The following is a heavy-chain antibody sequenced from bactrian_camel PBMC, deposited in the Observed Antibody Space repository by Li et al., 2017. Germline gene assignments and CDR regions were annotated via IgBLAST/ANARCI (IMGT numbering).Heavy chain of an antibody. CDR1: GFISSSNY. D-gene: IGHD1*01. CDR2: IYSDGSNT. CDR3: ASVGSRFRLVSRCSRGYKDSRFLER. J-gene: IGHJ4*01. V-gene: IGHV3-2*01. Sequence: QLVESGGGLVQPGGSLRLSCAASGFISSSNYISWVRQAPGKGLEWVSSIYSDGSNTDYADSVKGRFTISRDNAKNTVHLQMNSLKSEDTAVYYCASVGSRFRLVSRCSRGYKDSRFLERRGQGTQVTVS.